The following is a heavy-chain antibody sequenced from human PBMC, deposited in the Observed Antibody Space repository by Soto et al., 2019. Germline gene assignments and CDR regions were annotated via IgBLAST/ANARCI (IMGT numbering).Heavy chain of an antibody. CDR3: AGDVVVVVAATYHYYYGMDD. CDR1: GFTFSDYY. D-gene: IGHD2-15*01. CDR2: ISSSSSYT. Sequence: KSGGSLRLSCAASGFTFSDYYMSWIRQAPGQGLEWVSYISSSSSYTNYADSVKGRFTISRDNAKNSLYLQMNSLRAEDTGVYYCAGDVVVVVAATYHYYYGMDDWGQGTRVTVSS. J-gene: IGHJ6*02. V-gene: IGHV3-11*06.